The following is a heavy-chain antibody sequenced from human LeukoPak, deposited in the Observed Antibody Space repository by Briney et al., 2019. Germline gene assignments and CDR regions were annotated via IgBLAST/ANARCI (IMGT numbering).Heavy chain of an antibody. Sequence: GGSLRLSCAASGFTFSNRRMNWVRQAPGKGLEWLSFISTSATTMYYADSVKGRFIISRDNAKNSLYLQMNSLRAEDTAVYYCAKDPLYSSLPWGQGTLVTVSS. CDR2: ISTSATTM. D-gene: IGHD6-6*01. J-gene: IGHJ5*02. CDR3: AKDPLYSSLP. V-gene: IGHV3-48*04. CDR1: GFTFSNRR.